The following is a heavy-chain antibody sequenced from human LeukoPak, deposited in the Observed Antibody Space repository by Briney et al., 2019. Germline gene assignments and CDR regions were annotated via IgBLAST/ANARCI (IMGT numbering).Heavy chain of an antibody. CDR2: ISDIGRT. D-gene: IGHD6-19*01. CDR1: GGSINNYY. CDR3: ARNHLGSGGHSSAY. Sequence: SETLSLTCTVSGGSINNYYWTWIRQAPGKGLEWIGYISDIGRTNYNPSLKSRVTISVDTSKNQFSLKLTSVTAADPAVYYCARNHLGSGGHSSAYWGQGTLVTVSS. V-gene: IGHV4-59*01. J-gene: IGHJ4*02.